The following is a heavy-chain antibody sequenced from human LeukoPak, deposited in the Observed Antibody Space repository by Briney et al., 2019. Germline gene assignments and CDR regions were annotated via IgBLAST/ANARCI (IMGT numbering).Heavy chain of an antibody. J-gene: IGHJ3*02. CDR1: AITFSSQY. D-gene: IGHD3-22*01. CDR3: ARARYYDAFDI. CDR2: IKQDGSEQ. Sequence: GGSLRLSCAASAITFSSQYMSWVRQAPGKGLEWVANIKQDGSEQYYLDSVKGRFTISRDNSKNTLYLQMNSLRAEDTAVYYCARARYYDAFDIWGQGTMVTVSS. V-gene: IGHV3-7*02.